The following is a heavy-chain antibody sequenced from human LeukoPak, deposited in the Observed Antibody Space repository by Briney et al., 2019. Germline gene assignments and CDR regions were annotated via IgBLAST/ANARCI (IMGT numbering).Heavy chain of an antibody. CDR2: IYYSGST. V-gene: IGHV4-39*01. J-gene: IGHJ1*01. Sequence: SETLSLTCTVSGGSISSSSYYWGWIRRHPGEGLEWIGSIYYSGSTYYNPSLKSRVTISVDTSKNQFSLKLSSVTAADTAVYYCARRGRYSEYFQHWGQGTLVTVSS. CDR3: ARRGRYSEYFQH. D-gene: IGHD6-19*01. CDR1: GGSISSSSYY.